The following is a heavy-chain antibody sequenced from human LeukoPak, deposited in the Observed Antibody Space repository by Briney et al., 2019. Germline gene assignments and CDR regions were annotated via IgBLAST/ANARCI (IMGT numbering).Heavy chain of an antibody. CDR3: ARRNWSPRWFDP. Sequence: SETLSLTCTVSGGSISSTTDYWGWIRQPPGKGLEWIGNIYYNGDTYYNPSLKSRVTISVDTSRNQFSLNLKSVTASDTAVYYCARRNWSPRWFDPWGQGSLVTVFS. J-gene: IGHJ5*02. CDR1: GGSISSTTDY. CDR2: IYYNGDT. V-gene: IGHV4-39*01. D-gene: IGHD1-20*01.